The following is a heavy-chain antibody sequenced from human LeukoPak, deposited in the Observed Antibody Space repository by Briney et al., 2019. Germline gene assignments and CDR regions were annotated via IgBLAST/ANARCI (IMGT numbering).Heavy chain of an antibody. V-gene: IGHV4-39*01. CDR2: IYYSGST. D-gene: IGHD5-24*01. CDR1: GGSISSSSYY. Sequence: ASETLSLTCTVSGGSISSSSYYWGWIRQPPGKGLEWIGSIYYSGSTYYNPSLKSRVTISVDTSKNQFSLKLSSVTAADTAVYYCARHGRWLQDFDYWGQGTLATVSS. J-gene: IGHJ4*02. CDR3: ARHGRWLQDFDY.